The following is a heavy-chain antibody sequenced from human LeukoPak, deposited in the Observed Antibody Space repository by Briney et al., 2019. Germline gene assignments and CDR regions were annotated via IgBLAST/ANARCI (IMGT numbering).Heavy chain of an antibody. V-gene: IGHV4-30-2*01. CDR2: IYHSGST. CDR3: ASLHRSVGGISDH. CDR1: GGSISSSSYY. Sequence: SETLSLTCTVSGGSISSSSYYWSWIRQPPGKGLEWIGYIYHSGSTYYNPSLKSRVTISVDRSKNQFPLKLRSVTAADTAVYYCASLHRSVGGISDHWGQGTQVTVAS. J-gene: IGHJ4*02. D-gene: IGHD6-19*01.